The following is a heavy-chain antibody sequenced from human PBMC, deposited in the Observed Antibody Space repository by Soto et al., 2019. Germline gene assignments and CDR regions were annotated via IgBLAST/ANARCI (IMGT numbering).Heavy chain of an antibody. D-gene: IGHD4-17*01. J-gene: IGHJ4*02. Sequence: EVQMLESGGGSVQPGGSLRLSCAASGFTFSSYAMSWVRQAPGKGLEWVSVITGSGATTYYADSVKDRFTIFRDNSKNTLSLQMNSLRAEDTAVYYCGRAGVTTLTPIEYWGQGILVIVSA. CDR2: ITGSGATT. CDR3: GRAGVTTLTPIEY. CDR1: GFTFSSYA. V-gene: IGHV3-23*01.